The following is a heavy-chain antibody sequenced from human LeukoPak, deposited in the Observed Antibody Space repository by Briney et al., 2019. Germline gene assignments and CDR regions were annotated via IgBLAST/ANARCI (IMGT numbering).Heavy chain of an antibody. J-gene: IGHJ4*02. Sequence: SQTLSLTCTVSGGSISSGGYYWSRIRQHPGKGLEWIGYIYYSGSTYYNPSLKSRVTISVHTSKNQFSLKLSSVTAADTAVYYCARAVVGVTYFDYWGQGTLVTVSS. CDR1: GGSISSGGYY. V-gene: IGHV4-31*03. D-gene: IGHD2-21*02. CDR2: IYYSGST. CDR3: ARAVVGVTYFDY.